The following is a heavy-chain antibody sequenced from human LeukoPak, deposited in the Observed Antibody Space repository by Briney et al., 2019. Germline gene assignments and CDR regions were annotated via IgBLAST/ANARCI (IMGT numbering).Heavy chain of an antibody. V-gene: IGHV1-8*01. CDR1: GYTFTSYD. CDR2: MNPNSGNT. CDR3: ARVLVCSSTSCRGPLAY. Sequence: GASVKVSCKXSGYTFTSYDINWVRQATGQGLEWMGRMNPNSGNTGYAQKFQGRVTMTRNNSISTAYMELSSLRSEDTAVYYCARVLVCSSTSCRGPLAYWGQGTLVTVSS. D-gene: IGHD2-2*01. J-gene: IGHJ4*02.